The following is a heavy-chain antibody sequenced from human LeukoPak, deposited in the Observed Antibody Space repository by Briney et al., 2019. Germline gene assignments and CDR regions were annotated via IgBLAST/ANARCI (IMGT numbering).Heavy chain of an antibody. V-gene: IGHV4-59*01. CDR2: IYYSGSI. D-gene: IGHD3-10*01. J-gene: IGHJ4*02. CDR1: GGSMSRNY. Sequence: SETLSLTCTVSGGSMSRNYWSWIRQPPGKGLEWIGYIYYSGSINYNPSLKSRVTISVDTSKNQFSLKLTSVTAADTAIYYCARGTVDGSGSYSAPFDYWGQGTLVTVSS. CDR3: ARGTVDGSGSYSAPFDY.